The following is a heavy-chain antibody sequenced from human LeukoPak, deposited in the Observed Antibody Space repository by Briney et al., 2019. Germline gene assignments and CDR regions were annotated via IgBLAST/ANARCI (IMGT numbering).Heavy chain of an antibody. J-gene: IGHJ6*02. CDR3: ASVYKYGMDV. Sequence: ASVKVSCKASGYTLTSYYLHWVRQAPGQGLEWMAIINPSGGSTSHAQKLQGRVTMTRDTSASTVYMELSSLRSEDTAVYYCASVYKYGMDVWGLGTTVTVSS. CDR2: INPSGGST. V-gene: IGHV1-46*01. CDR1: GYTLTSYY.